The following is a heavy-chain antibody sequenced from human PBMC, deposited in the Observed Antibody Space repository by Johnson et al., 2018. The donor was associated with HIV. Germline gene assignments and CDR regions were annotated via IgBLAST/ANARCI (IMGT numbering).Heavy chain of an antibody. D-gene: IGHD3-10*01. CDR3: TRVPTYYYGSGSRGRNHDAFDI. Sequence: VQLVESGGGLVQPGGSLRLSCAASGFTFSSYWMHWVRQAPGKGLVWVSRINSDGSSTSYADSVKGRFTISRDNAKNTLYLQMNSLRAEDTAVYYCTRVPTYYYGSGSRGRNHDAFDIWGQGTMVTVSS. V-gene: IGHV3-74*01. CDR2: INSDGSST. CDR1: GFTFSSYW. J-gene: IGHJ3*02.